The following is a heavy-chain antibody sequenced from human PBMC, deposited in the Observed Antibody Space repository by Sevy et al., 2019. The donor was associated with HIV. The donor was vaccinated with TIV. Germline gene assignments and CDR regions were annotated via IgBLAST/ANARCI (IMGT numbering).Heavy chain of an antibody. Sequence: GGSLRLSCAASGFTFSSYEMNWVRQAPGKGLEWVSYISSSGGTIYYADSVKGRFTISRDNAKNSLYLQMNSLRAEDTAVYYCARGGPYYYDSSGYYSTPYYYYGMDVWGQGTTVTVSS. CDR3: ARGGPYYYDSSGYYSTPYYYYGMDV. D-gene: IGHD3-22*01. CDR2: ISSSGGTI. V-gene: IGHV3-48*03. J-gene: IGHJ6*02. CDR1: GFTFSSYE.